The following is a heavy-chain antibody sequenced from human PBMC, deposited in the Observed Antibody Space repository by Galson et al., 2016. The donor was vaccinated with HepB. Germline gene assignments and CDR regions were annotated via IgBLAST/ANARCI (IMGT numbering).Heavy chain of an antibody. CDR2: IYSGGGT. J-gene: IGHJ4*02. V-gene: IGHV3-66*01. CDR1: GFTVSNNY. CDR3: ARGGNYAGS. D-gene: IGHD3-16*01. Sequence: SLRLSCAASGFTVSNNYMRWIRQAPGKGLEWASFIYSGGGTYYADSGRGRFTIPRDNSKNTLYRQMNSLIAEDTAVYYCARGGNYAGSWGQGTLVTVSS.